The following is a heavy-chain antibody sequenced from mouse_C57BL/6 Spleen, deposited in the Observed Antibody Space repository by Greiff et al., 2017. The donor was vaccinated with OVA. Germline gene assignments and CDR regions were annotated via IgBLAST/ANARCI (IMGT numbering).Heavy chain of an antibody. CDR1: GFTFSSYA. V-gene: IGHV5-4*01. CDR3: ARDQRDYGSSLYYFDY. Sequence: EVKVEESGGGLVKPGGSLKLSCAASGFTFSSYAMSWVRQTPEKGLEWVATISDGGSYTYYPDNVKGRFTISRDNAKNNLYLQMSHLKSEDTAMYYCARDQRDYGSSLYYFDYWGQGTTLTVSS. J-gene: IGHJ2*01. D-gene: IGHD1-1*01. CDR2: ISDGGSYT.